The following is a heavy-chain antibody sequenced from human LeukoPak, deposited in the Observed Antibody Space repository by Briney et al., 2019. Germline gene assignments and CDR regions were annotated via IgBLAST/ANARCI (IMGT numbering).Heavy chain of an antibody. CDR3: ARQSGHQTAMLY. D-gene: IGHD5-18*01. CDR1: GGSISSYY. J-gene: IGHJ4*02. CDR2: IYYSGST. V-gene: IGHV4-59*08. Sequence: SETLSLTCTVSGGSISSYYWSWIRQSPGKGLEWIGYIYYSGSTIYNPSLKSRVTISVDTSKNQFSLKLSSLTAADTAVYYCARQSGHQTAMLYWGQGTLVTVSS.